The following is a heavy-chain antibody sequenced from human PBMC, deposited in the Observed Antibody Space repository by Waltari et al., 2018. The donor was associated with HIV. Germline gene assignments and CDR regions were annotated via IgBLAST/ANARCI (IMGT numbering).Heavy chain of an antibody. J-gene: IGHJ4*02. CDR3: AKDRQKIGYYDILTGYLDY. CDR2: ISYDGSNK. CDR1: GFTFSSYG. V-gene: IGHV3-30*18. D-gene: IGHD3-9*01. Sequence: QVQLVESGGGVVQPRRSLRLSCAASGFTFSSYGMHWVRQAPGKGLEWVAVISYDGSNKYYADSVKGRFTISRDNSKNTLYLQMNSLGAEDTAVYYCAKDRQKIGYYDILTGYLDYWGQGTLVTVSS.